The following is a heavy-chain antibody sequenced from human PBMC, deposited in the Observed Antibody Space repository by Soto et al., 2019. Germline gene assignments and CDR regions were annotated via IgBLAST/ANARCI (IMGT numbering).Heavy chain of an antibody. D-gene: IGHD5-18*01. CDR2: ILPIFGRT. CDR1: GAIFSSNA. Sequence: QVQLVQSGAEVKKPGSSVKVTCKASGAIFSSNAISWVRQAPGQGLEWMGGILPIFGRTNYAQKFQGRVTITADESTRTAYMELSSLKSEDTAVYYCATGGRGSSYAPRFYFEYWGQGTLVTVSS. J-gene: IGHJ4*02. CDR3: ATGGRGSSYAPRFYFEY. V-gene: IGHV1-69*01.